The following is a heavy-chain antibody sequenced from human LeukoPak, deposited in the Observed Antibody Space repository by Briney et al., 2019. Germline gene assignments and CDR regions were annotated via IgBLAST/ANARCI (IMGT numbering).Heavy chain of an antibody. CDR1: GGSISSYY. CDR3: ARFYGSGSLFDY. Sequence: SETLSLTCTVSGGSISSYYWSWIRQPPGKGLEWIGYIYYSGSTNYNPSLKSRVTVSVDTSKNQFSLKLSSVTAADTAVYYCARFYGSGSLFDYWGQGTLVTVSS. D-gene: IGHD3-10*01. CDR2: IYYSGST. V-gene: IGHV4-59*01. J-gene: IGHJ4*02.